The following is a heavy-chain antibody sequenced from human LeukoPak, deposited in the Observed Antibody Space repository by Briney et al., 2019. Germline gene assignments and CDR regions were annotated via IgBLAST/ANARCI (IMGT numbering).Heavy chain of an antibody. D-gene: IGHD1-1*01. CDR1: GGSTSKYS. J-gene: IGHJ4*02. V-gene: IGHV4-59*01. CDR3: VRVGRSLHWSPDL. Sequence: PETLSPTCTLSGGSTSKYSCGCVRPPPRGGLGRIAYISYNGNLNHNPSLKSRVTLSGDMSKNQFSLNLASVTAADTAVYYCVRVGRSLHWSPDLWGLETLVTVSS. CDR2: ISYNGNL.